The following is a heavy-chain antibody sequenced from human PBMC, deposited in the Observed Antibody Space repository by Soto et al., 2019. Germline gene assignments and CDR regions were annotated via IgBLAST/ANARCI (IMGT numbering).Heavy chain of an antibody. D-gene: IGHD3-10*01. Sequence: EVQLVESGGGLVQPGGSLRLSCAASGLTVGSNYMSWVRQAPGKGLEWLSVIYSDGTTYYGDSVKGRFTISRDNSKNTLYLQMTSLRAEDTAVYYCARAAGLYWGQGTLVSVSS. V-gene: IGHV3-66*01. CDR3: ARAAGLY. CDR1: GLTVGSNY. J-gene: IGHJ4*02. CDR2: IYSDGTT.